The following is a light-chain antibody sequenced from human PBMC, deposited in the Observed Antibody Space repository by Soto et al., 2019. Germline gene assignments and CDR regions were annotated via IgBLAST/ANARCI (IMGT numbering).Light chain of an antibody. V-gene: IGLV2-8*01. CDR2: EVN. CDR3: TSYAGSNNWV. CDR1: SSDIGAYKY. J-gene: IGLJ3*02. Sequence: QSALTQPASVSGSPGQSITISCTGTSSDIGAYKYVSWYQQYPGKAPKLIIYEVNKRPSGVPDRFSGSKSGNTASLTVSGLQAEDEADYYCTSYAGSNNWVFGGGTKLTVL.